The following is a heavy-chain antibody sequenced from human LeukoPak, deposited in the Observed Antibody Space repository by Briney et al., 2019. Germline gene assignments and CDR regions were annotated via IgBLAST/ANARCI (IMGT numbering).Heavy chain of an antibody. J-gene: IGHJ3*02. CDR2: IYSGGST. Sequence: GGSLRLSCAASGYTVSSNYMSGVRQAPGKGLEWVSVIYSGGSTYYAESVKGRFTISRDNSKNTLYLQMNSLRAEDTAVYYCARVVFDAFDIWGQGTMVTVSS. CDR3: ARVVFDAFDI. CDR1: GYTVSSNY. V-gene: IGHV3-53*01.